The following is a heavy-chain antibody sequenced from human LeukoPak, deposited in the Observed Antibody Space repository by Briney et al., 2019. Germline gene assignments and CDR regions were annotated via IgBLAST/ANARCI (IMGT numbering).Heavy chain of an antibody. D-gene: IGHD2-2*01. CDR1: GFTFSSYE. CDR3: ARAQRSTRHAFDI. J-gene: IGHJ3*02. CDR2: ISSSGSTI. V-gene: IGHV3-48*03. Sequence: GSLRLSCAASGFTFSSYEMNWVRQAPGKGLEWVSYISSSGSTIYYADSVKGRFTISRDNAKNSLYLQMSSLRAEDTAVYYCARAQRSTRHAFDIWGQGTMVTVSS.